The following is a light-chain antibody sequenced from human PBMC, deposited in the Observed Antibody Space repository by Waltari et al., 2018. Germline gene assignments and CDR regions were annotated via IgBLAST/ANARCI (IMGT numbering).Light chain of an antibody. J-gene: IGKJ2*01. CDR2: AAS. V-gene: IGKV1-8*01. Sequence: AIRMTQSPSSLSASTGDRVTITCRASQGISSYLAWYKQKPGKAPKLLIYAASTLQSGVPSRFSGSGSGTDFTLTISCLQSEDFATYYCQQYYSYSYTFGQGTKLEIK. CDR3: QQYYSYSYT. CDR1: QGISSY.